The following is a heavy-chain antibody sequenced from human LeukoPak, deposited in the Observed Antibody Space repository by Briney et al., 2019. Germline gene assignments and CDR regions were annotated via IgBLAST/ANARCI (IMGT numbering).Heavy chain of an antibody. CDR2: IYYSGST. V-gene: IGHV4-61*01. D-gene: IGHD5-18*01. Sequence: SETLSLTCTVSGGSFSSSNYNWGWIRQPPGKGLEWIGYIYYSGSTNYNPSLKSRVTISVDTSKNQFSLKLSSVTAADTAVYYCAGGYSYGSTYYYMDVWGKGTTVTISS. CDR3: AGGYSYGSTYYYMDV. CDR1: GGSFSSSNYN. J-gene: IGHJ6*03.